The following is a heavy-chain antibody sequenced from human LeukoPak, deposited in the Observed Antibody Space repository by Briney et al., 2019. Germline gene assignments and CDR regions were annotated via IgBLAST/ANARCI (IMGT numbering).Heavy chain of an antibody. CDR3: AKDGPYYDGSAHAYYFDY. D-gene: IGHD3-22*01. CDR1: GFTFSGYA. J-gene: IGHJ4*02. CDR2: ITGSGDYT. V-gene: IGHV3-23*01. Sequence: GGSLRLSCAASGFTFSGYAMTWVRQAPGKGLEWVSSITGSGDYTYYIDSVKGRFTISRDNSKNILYLQMNSLRGEDTALYYCAKDGPYYDGSAHAYYFDYWGQGTLVAVSS.